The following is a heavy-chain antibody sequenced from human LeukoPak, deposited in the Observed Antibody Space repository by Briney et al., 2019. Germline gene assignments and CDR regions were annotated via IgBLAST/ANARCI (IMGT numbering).Heavy chain of an antibody. V-gene: IGHV3-7*04. J-gene: IGHJ4*02. CDR1: GFTFSSYW. CDR3: ARDHIYSGYFFDY. Sequence: GGSLRLSCTASGFTFSSYWMSWVRQAPGKGLEWVANIKQDGREKSYGDSVKGRFTISRDNAKNSLYLLMNSLRVEDTAVYYCARDHIYSGYFFDYWGQGTLLTVPS. CDR2: IKQDGREK. D-gene: IGHD4-11*01.